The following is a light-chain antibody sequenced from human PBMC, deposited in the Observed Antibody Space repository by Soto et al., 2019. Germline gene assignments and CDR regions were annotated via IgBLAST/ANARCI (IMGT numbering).Light chain of an antibody. V-gene: IGKV1-17*01. J-gene: IGKJ3*01. CDR2: GAS. CDR1: QDIRYS. Sequence: DIHMTQSPSSLSASVGDRVTITCRASQDIRYSLGWFQQKPGKAPKRLVYGASNLENGVPPRFSGSRSGTEFTLTISGLQLEDFASYYCLQHSSYPFSFGPGTKVDI. CDR3: LQHSSYPFS.